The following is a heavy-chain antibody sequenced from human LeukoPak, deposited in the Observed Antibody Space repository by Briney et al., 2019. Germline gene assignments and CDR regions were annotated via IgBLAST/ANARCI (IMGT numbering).Heavy chain of an antibody. Sequence: GASVKVSCKASGYTFTSYGISWVRQAPGQGLEWMGWISAYNGNTNYAQKVQDRVTMTTDTSTSTAYMDLRSLRSDDTAIYYCARGGQWELLQSFDYWGQGTLVTVSS. J-gene: IGHJ4*02. CDR1: GYTFTSYG. V-gene: IGHV1-18*01. D-gene: IGHD1-26*01. CDR3: ARGGQWELLQSFDY. CDR2: ISAYNGNT.